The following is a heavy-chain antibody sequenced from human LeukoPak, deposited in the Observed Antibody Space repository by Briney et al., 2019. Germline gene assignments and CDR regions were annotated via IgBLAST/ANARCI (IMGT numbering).Heavy chain of an antibody. D-gene: IGHD3-10*01. CDR3: VRDGPFGSGTFGY. J-gene: IGHJ4*02. V-gene: IGHV3-7*01. CDR2: IKVDGSEK. CDR1: GFSFSRSW. Sequence: PGGSLRLSCVASGFSFSRSWMSWVRQAPGKGLEWVANIKVDGSEKHYLDSLEGRCIISRDNAKNSLHLQMNNLRAEDTAEYYCVRDGPFGSGTFGYWAQGTLVSVSS.